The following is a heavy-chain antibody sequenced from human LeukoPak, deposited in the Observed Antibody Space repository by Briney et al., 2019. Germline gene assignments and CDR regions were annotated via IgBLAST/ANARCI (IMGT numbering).Heavy chain of an antibody. CDR1: GFTFSSYA. CDR3: AKDRGYNWNDGGAFDI. D-gene: IGHD1-20*01. J-gene: IGHJ3*02. CDR2: ISGSAGST. V-gene: IGHV3-23*01. Sequence: PGGSLRLSCAASGFTFSSYAMSWVRQAPGKGLDWVSAISGSAGSTYYADSVKGRFTISRDNSKNTLYLQMNSLRAEDTAVYYCAKDRGYNWNDGGAFDIWGQGTMVTVSS.